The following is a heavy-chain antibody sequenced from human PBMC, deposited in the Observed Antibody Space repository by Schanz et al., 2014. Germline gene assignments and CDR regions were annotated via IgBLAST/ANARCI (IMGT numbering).Heavy chain of an antibody. V-gene: IGHV3-74*02. Sequence: EVQLVESGGGLVQPGGSLRLSCSASGFTFSSYAMGWVRQDPGKGLVWVSRIKSDGSSTSYADSVKGRFTISRDNAKNTLYLQMNSLRAEDTAVYYCARPALWFGDNCFDPWGQGTLVTVSS. J-gene: IGHJ5*02. CDR3: ARPALWFGDNCFDP. CDR1: GFTFSSYA. CDR2: IKSDGSST. D-gene: IGHD3-10*01.